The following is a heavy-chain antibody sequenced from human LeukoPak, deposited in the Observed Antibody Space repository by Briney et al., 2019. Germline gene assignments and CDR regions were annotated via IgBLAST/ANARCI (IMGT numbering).Heavy chain of an antibody. CDR2: IYYSGST. J-gene: IGHJ4*02. D-gene: IGHD3-22*01. V-gene: IGHV4-39*01. CDR1: GGSISSSSYY. Sequence: SETLSLTCTVSGGSISSSSYYWGWIRQPPGKGLEWIGSIYYSGSTYYNPSLKSRVTISVDTSKNQFSLKLSSVTAADTAVYYCARLAVVTKFDYWGQGTLVTVSS. CDR3: ARLAVVTKFDY.